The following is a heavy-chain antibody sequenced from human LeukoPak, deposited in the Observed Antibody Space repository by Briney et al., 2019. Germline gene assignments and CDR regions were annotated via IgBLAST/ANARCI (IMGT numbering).Heavy chain of an antibody. CDR1: GYTFNSYD. Sequence: ASVKLSCKASGYTFNSYDISWARQAPGQGLEWMAWISTYNGNTNYAQKVQGRATMTTDTSTSTAYMELRSLRSDDTAVYYCARVLRYDFWSAYYFDYWGQGTLVTVSS. D-gene: IGHD3-3*01. CDR3: ARVLRYDFWSAYYFDY. J-gene: IGHJ4*02. V-gene: IGHV1-18*01. CDR2: ISTYNGNT.